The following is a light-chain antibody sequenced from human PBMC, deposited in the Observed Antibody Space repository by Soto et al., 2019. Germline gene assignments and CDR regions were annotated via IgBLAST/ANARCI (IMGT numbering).Light chain of an antibody. J-gene: IGKJ5*01. Sequence: DSQVTQSPSSVSASVGDRVPITCRASQDIAGYLAWYQQRPGKAPNXXIYGASDLQSGVPSRFSGSRSGTDFTLTISSLQSEDFATYFCQQSYSKPYTFGQGTRLEIK. CDR3: QQSYSKPYT. CDR2: GAS. CDR1: QDIAGY. V-gene: IGKV1-12*01.